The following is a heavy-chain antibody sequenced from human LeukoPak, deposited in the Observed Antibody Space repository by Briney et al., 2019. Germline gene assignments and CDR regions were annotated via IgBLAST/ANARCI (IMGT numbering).Heavy chain of an antibody. CDR1: GYTFTGYY. CDR3: ARDLQSGSYFYYYYYYMDV. D-gene: IGHD1-26*01. Sequence: GASVKVSRKASGYTFTGYYLNWVRQAPGQGLEWMGWINPSSGGTNYAQKPQGRVTMTTDTSTSTAYMEPRSLRSDDTAVYYCARDLQSGSYFYYYYYYMDVWGKGTTVTISS. J-gene: IGHJ6*03. CDR2: INPSSGGT. V-gene: IGHV1-2*02.